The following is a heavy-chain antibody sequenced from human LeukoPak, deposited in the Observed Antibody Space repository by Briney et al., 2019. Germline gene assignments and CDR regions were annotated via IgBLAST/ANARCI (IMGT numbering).Heavy chain of an antibody. V-gene: IGHV1-8*01. CDR1: GYTFTTYD. CDR2: MNPNSANT. J-gene: IGHJ5*02. Sequence: ASVKVSCKASGYTFTTYDINWVRQAPGQGLEWMGWMNPNSANTGYAQKFQGRVTMTRATSLGTAYLELTSLISEDTAVYYCVTLIRGPIRAWGQGTLVTLSS. CDR3: VTLIRGPIRA. D-gene: IGHD3-10*01.